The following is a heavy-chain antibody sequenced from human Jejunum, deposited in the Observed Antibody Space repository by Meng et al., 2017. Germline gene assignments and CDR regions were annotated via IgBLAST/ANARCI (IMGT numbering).Heavy chain of an antibody. D-gene: IGHD5-18*01. CDR1: GDSISSYY. CDR3: ARLTPGYTYLFDY. J-gene: IGHJ4*02. V-gene: IGHV4-4*07. CDR2: FYGSGST. Sequence: VQLQEPGQGLIKPSQTLSLTCTVSGDSISSYYWSWIRQPAGKGLEWIGRFYGSGSTNYNPSLESRVSMSRDTSKNQLSLNLRSVTAADTAVYYCARLTPGYTYLFDYWGQGTLVTVSS.